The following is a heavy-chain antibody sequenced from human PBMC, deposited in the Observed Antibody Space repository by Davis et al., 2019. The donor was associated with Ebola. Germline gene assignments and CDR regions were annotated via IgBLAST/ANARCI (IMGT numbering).Heavy chain of an antibody. J-gene: IGHJ4*02. Sequence: ASVKVSCKASGYTFTDYNIHWVGQAPGQGLEWMGRINPKSGGTNYAQKFQGRVTMTRDTSISTVYMELSSLRYDDTADYYCARGHNYAHEYWGQGTLVTVSS. CDR3: ARGHNYAHEY. D-gene: IGHD4-11*01. CDR1: GYTFTDYN. CDR2: INPKSGGT. V-gene: IGHV1-2*06.